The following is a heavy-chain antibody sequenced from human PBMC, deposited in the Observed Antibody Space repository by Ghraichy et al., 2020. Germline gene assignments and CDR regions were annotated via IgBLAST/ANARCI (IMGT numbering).Heavy chain of an antibody. CDR3: VRSYKDGLRHFDY. V-gene: IGHV3-74*01. CDR1: GFSFTDHW. J-gene: IGHJ4*02. D-gene: IGHD1-14*01. Sequence: GGSLRLSCAASGFSFTDHWMHWVRQTPGRGLEWVSHLNIDGTTVNYADSVKGRFTISRDNAKNTMYLQMISLTVEDTAVYYCVRSYKDGLRHFDYWGQGTLVTVSS. CDR2: LNIDGTTV.